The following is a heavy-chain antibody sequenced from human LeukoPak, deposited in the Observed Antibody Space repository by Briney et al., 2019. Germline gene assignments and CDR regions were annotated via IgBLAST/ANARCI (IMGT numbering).Heavy chain of an antibody. CDR3: SKGGGVTVSDT. CDR1: GDSIRSSNHY. Sequence: KPSETLSLTCTVSGDSIRSSNHYWTWIRQPPGKGLEWIASIYSSGRTYYNPSIKSGVTIFVDTSKNQFSLKLSSVTAADTAVYYCSKGGGVTVSDTWGQGTLVTVSS. J-gene: IGHJ4*02. V-gene: IGHV4-39*01. CDR2: IYSSGRT. D-gene: IGHD6-19*01.